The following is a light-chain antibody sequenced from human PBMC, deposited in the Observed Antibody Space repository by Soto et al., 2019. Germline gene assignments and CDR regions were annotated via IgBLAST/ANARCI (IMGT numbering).Light chain of an antibody. J-gene: IGKJ1*01. Sequence: DVQMTQSPSTLSASVGDRVTITCRASQSVSNFLAWYQQKPGKAPKVLIYRGSSLESGVPSRFSSSGSGTEFMLTSSILQPDDSAYYYGQQYQQYSTYSWTFGQGTKVEIK. V-gene: IGKV1-5*03. CDR1: QSVSNF. CDR2: RGS. CDR3: QQYQQYSTYSWT.